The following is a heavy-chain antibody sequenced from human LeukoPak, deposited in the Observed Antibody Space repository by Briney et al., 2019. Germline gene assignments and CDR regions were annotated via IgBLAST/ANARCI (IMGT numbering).Heavy chain of an antibody. CDR2: IYYSGST. Sequence: PSQTLSLTCTVSGGSISSGGYCWSWIRQHPGKGLEWIGYIYYSGSTYYNPSLKSRVTISVDTSKNQFSLKLSSVTAADTAVYYCATIGSGSYYTDYYFDYWGQGTLVTVSS. V-gene: IGHV4-31*03. D-gene: IGHD3-10*01. J-gene: IGHJ4*02. CDR3: ATIGSGSYYTDYYFDY. CDR1: GGSISSGGYC.